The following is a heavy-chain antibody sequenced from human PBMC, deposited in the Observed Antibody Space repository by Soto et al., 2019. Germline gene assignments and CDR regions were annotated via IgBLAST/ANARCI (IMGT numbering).Heavy chain of an antibody. CDR2: IYWDDDK. J-gene: IGHJ4*02. CDR1: GFSLSTTGVA. D-gene: IGHD5-12*01. Sequence: QITLKESGPTLVRPTQTLTLTCTFSGFSLSTTGVAVAWIRQPPGEALEWLALIYWDDDKRYNSSLNSRLTIXQDPSRDQVVLAMTNLDPMDTATYFCAHSQRGPRDFWGPGILVTVSS. V-gene: IGHV2-5*02. CDR3: AHSQRGPRDF.